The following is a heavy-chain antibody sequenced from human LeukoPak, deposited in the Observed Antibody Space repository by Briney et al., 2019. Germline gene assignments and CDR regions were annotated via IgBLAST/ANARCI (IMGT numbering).Heavy chain of an antibody. CDR3: AGRVGRKRGSRFGY. D-gene: IGHD3-10*01. Sequence: SETLSLTCAVYGGSFSDYYWSWIRQPPGKGLEWIGEINHSGSTNYNPSLKSRVTISLDKSRNQFSLKLSSVTAADTAGYYCAGRVGRKRGSRFGYWGQGTLVTVSS. J-gene: IGHJ4*02. V-gene: IGHV4-34*01. CDR1: GGSFSDYY. CDR2: INHSGST.